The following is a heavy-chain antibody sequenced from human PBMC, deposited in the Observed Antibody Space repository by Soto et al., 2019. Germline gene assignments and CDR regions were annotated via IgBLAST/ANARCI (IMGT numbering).Heavy chain of an antibody. CDR3: ARVGYYDSSGYYYAFDY. Sequence: RASVKVSCKASGYTFTRYAMHWVRQAPGQRLEWMGWINAGSGTSVYSEKFQGRVTFTRDTSASTAYMELRSLRAEDTAVYYCARVGYYDSSGYYYAFDYWGQGTLVTVSS. V-gene: IGHV1-3*01. D-gene: IGHD3-22*01. J-gene: IGHJ4*02. CDR1: GYTFTRYA. CDR2: INAGSGTS.